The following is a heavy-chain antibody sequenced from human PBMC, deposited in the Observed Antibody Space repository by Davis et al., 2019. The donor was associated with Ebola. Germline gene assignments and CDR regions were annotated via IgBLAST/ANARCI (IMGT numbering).Heavy chain of an antibody. CDR2: ISGSSGST. J-gene: IGHJ6*02. Sequence: PGGSLRLSCAASGFTFSSYAMSWVRQAPGKGLEWVSAISGSSGSTYYADSVKGRFTISRDNSKNTLYLQMNSLRAEDTAVYFCARQLPYYSYGMDVWGQGTTVTVSS. V-gene: IGHV3-23*01. D-gene: IGHD2-2*01. CDR1: GFTFSSYA. CDR3: ARQLPYYSYGMDV.